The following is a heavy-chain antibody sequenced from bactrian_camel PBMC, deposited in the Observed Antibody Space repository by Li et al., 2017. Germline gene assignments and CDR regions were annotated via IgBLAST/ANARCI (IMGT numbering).Heavy chain of an antibody. D-gene: IGHD5*01. J-gene: IGHJ4*01. CDR1: GFTFSGYY. CDR3: AMASEGWFGFWDY. Sequence: HVQLVESGGGLVQPGGSLRLSCAASGFTFSGYYMTWVRQAPGKGLEWVSSIYTDGSGPYYAEFVKGRLTMSSDNAKNTVYLQMDSLKSEDTALYYCAMASEGWFGFWDYWGQGTQVTVS. V-gene: IGHV3-2*01. CDR2: IYTDGSGP.